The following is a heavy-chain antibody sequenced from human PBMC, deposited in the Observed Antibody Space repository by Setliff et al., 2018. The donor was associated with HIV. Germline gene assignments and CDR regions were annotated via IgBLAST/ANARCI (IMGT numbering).Heavy chain of an antibody. Sequence: SVKVSCKASGFTFTSSAMQWVRQARGQRLEWIGWIVVGSGNTNYAQKFQERVTITRDMSTSTAYMELSSLRSEDTAEYYCAALDIVATRASYYFDYWGQGTLVTVSS. D-gene: IGHD5-12*01. J-gene: IGHJ4*02. CDR1: GFTFTSSA. CDR3: AALDIVATRASYYFDY. CDR2: IVVGSGNT. V-gene: IGHV1-58*02.